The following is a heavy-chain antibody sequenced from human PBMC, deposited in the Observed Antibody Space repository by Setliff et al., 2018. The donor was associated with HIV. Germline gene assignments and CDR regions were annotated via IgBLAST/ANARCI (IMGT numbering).Heavy chain of an antibody. V-gene: IGHV4-31*03. CDR1: GDSSSSGGYY. Sequence: SETLSLTCTVSGDSSSSGGYYWSWIRQHPGKGLEWIGYIHYSGSSYYNPSLRSRVTISVDKSKNHFSLKLSSVTAADTAVYYCASQVPSMLGRSLGYWGQGTLVTVSS. J-gene: IGHJ4*02. D-gene: IGHD2-8*01. CDR3: ASQVPSMLGRSLGY. CDR2: IHYSGSS.